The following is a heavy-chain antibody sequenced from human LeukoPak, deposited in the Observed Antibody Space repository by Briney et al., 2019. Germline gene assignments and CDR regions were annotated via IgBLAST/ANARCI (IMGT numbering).Heavy chain of an antibody. CDR2: IYYSGST. CDR3: ARLVDTAMGTVDY. CDR1: GGSISSSFYY. Sequence: SETLSLTCTVSGGSISSSFYYWGWIRQPPGKGLEWIGSIYYSGSTYYNPSLKSRVTISVDTSKNRFSLKLTSVTATDTALYYCARLVDTAMGTVDYWGQGTLVTVSS. V-gene: IGHV4-39*01. D-gene: IGHD5-18*01. J-gene: IGHJ4*02.